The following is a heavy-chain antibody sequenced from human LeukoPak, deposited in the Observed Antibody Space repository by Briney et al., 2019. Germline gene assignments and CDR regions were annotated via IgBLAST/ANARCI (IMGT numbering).Heavy chain of an antibody. J-gene: IGHJ3*02. CDR1: GYTLTELS. CDR2: FDPEDGET. CDR3: ATLSIVVVIEKPNAFDI. Sequence: ASVKVSCKVSGYTLTELSMHWVRQAPGKGLEWMGGFDPEDGETIYAQKFQGRVTMTEDTSTDTAYMELSSLRSEDTAVYYCATLSIVVVIEKPNAFDIWGQGTMVTVSS. D-gene: IGHD2-21*01. V-gene: IGHV1-24*01.